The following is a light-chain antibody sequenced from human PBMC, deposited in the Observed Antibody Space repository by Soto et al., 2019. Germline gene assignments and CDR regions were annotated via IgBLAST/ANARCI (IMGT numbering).Light chain of an antibody. J-gene: IGKJ4*02. Sequence: EIVMTQSPATLSVSPGERATLSCRASQSVSSNFAWYQQKPCQAPRLLIYGASTRATGIPARFSGSGSGTEFTLTISSLPAEDFAVYYCTQHNHWPPLTFGGGTKVEIK. CDR3: TQHNHWPPLT. CDR2: GAS. V-gene: IGKV3-15*01. CDR1: QSVSSN.